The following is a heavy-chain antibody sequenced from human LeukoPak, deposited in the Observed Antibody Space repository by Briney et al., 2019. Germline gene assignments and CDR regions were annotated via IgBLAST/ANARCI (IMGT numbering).Heavy chain of an antibody. CDR2: IYYSGST. V-gene: IGHV4-31*03. D-gene: IGHD2-2*02. CDR1: GGSISSGGYY. Sequence: SETLSLTCTVSGGSISSGGYYWSWIRQHPGKGLEWIGYIYYSGSTYYNPSLKSRVTISVDTSKNQFSLKLSSVTAADTAVYYCARDIVVVPAAIGRWFDPWGQGTLVTVSS. CDR3: ARDIVVVPAAIGRWFDP. J-gene: IGHJ5*02.